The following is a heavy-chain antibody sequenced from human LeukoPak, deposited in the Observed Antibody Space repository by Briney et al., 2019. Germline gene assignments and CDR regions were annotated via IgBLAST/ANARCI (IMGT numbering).Heavy chain of an antibody. Sequence: SETLSLTCGVSGGSATSTNWWTGIRQHPGKGLEWIWAVQVVGRTTYNPSLTSPLTLSVDLSENPISLRPTSVTGADRAVYYCAREGGFYRALVYSGQGTLVTVSS. J-gene: IGHJ4*02. CDR2: VQVVGRT. CDR3: AREGGFYRALVY. V-gene: IGHV4-4*02. CDR1: GGSATSTNW. D-gene: IGHD3-3*01.